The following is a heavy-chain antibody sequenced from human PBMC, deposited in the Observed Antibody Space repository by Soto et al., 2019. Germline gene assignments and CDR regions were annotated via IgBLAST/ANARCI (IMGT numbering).Heavy chain of an antibody. CDR2: IWYDGSNK. CDR3: ARDMADYIGGKYYFDY. CDR1: GFPFSSYC. J-gene: IGHJ4*02. V-gene: IGHV3-33*01. Sequence: GGSLRLSCAASGFPFSSYCMHWVSQAPGKGLEWVAVIWYDGSNKYCADSVKGRFTISRDNSKNTLYLQMNSLRAEDTAVYYCARDMADYIGGKYYFDYWGQGALVTVSS. D-gene: IGHD4-4*01.